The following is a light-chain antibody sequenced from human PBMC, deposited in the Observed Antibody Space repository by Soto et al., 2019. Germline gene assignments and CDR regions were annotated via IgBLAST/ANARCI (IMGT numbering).Light chain of an antibody. V-gene: IGKV3D-15*01. J-gene: IGKJ1*01. Sequence: EIVMTQSPATLSVSPGERATLSCRASQSVSGNLAWYQQKPGQAPRLLIYGASTRATGIPARFSGSGSGTEFTLTISRLQSEDLAVYYCQQYNNWPPTFGQGTKVEIK. CDR3: QQYNNWPPT. CDR1: QSVSGN. CDR2: GAS.